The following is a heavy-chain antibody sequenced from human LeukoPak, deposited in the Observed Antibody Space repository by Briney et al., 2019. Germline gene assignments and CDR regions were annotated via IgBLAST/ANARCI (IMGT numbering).Heavy chain of an antibody. V-gene: IGHV1-69*05. CDR1: GGTFSSYA. D-gene: IGHD3-22*01. Sequence: GSSVKVSFKASGGTFSSYAISWVRQAPGQGLEWMGRIIPIFGTANYAQKFQGRVTITTDESTSTAYMELSSLRSEDTAVYYCAREGYYDSSGYPLDYWGQGTLVTVSS. CDR2: IIPIFGTA. CDR3: AREGYYDSSGYPLDY. J-gene: IGHJ4*02.